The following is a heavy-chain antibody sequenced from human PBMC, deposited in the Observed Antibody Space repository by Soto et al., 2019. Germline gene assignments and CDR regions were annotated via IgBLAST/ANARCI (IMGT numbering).Heavy chain of an antibody. CDR1: GGSISSYY. CDR3: ARAVDFWSGHHHYYYYYYMDV. V-gene: IGHV4-59*01. Sequence: PSETLSLTCTVSGGSISSYYWSWIRQPPGKGLEWIGYIYYSGSTNYNPSLKSRVTISVDTSKNQFSLKLSSVTAADTAVYYCARAVDFWSGHHHYYYYYYMDVWGKGTTVTVSS. CDR2: IYYSGST. D-gene: IGHD3-3*01. J-gene: IGHJ6*03.